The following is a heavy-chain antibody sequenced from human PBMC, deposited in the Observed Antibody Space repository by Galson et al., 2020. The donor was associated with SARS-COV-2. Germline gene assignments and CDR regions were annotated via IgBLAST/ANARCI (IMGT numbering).Heavy chain of an antibody. V-gene: IGHV1-24*01. Sequence: ASVKVSCKVSGYTLTELSMHWVRQAPGKGLEWMGGFDPEDGETIYAQKFQGRVTMTEDTSTDTAYMELSRLRSEGTAVYYCRVVPAAPNYYSCGMDFWGQVPTVPLAS. D-gene: IGHD2-2*01. CDR1: GYTLTELS. CDR2: FDPEDGET. J-gene: IGHJ6*01. CDR3: RVVPAAPNYYSCGMDF.